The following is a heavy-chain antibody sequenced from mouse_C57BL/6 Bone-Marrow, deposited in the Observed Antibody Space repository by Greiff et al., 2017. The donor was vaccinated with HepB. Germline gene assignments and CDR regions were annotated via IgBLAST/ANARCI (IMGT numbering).Heavy chain of an antibody. D-gene: IGHD2-12*01. CDR2: IYPRSGNT. CDR1: GYTFTSYG. J-gene: IGHJ2*01. CDR3: ARWDSPFDY. V-gene: IGHV1-81*01. Sequence: QVQLKESGAELARPGASVKLSCKASGYTFTSYGISWVKQRTGQGLEWIGEIYPRSGNTYYNEKFKGKATLTADKSSSTAYMELRSLTSEDSAGYFCARWDSPFDYWGQGTTLTVSS.